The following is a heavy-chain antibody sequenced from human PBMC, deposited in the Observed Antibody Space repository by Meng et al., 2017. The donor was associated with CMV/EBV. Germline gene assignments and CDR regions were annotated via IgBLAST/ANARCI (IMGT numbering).Heavy chain of an antibody. J-gene: IGHJ3*02. CDR3: ARVVGYCSSTSCKHAFDI. Sequence: GESLKISCKASGYTFTSYDINWVRQATGQGLEWMGWMNPNSGNTGYAQKFQGRVTMTRNTSISTAYMELSSLRSEDTAVYYCARVVGYCSSTSCKHAFDIWGQGTMVTVSS. D-gene: IGHD2-2*01. CDR1: GYTFTSYD. CDR2: MNPNSGNT. V-gene: IGHV1-8*01.